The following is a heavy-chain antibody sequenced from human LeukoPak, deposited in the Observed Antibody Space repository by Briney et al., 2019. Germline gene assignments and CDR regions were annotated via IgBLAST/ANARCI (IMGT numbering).Heavy chain of an antibody. J-gene: IGHJ4*01. CDR2: ISGNGGRT. Sequence: GGSLRLSWAASGFTFSTYTMAWVRQAPGGGLEWVSGISGNGGRTYYADSVKGRFAISRDDSKSTLYLQMNSLRGEDTAVYYCAKDLLVGADYWGQGTLVTVSS. CDR3: AKDLLVGADY. CDR1: GFTFSTYT. V-gene: IGHV3-23*01. D-gene: IGHD1-26*01.